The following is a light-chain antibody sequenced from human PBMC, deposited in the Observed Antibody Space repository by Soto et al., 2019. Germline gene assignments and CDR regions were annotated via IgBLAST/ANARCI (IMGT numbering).Light chain of an antibody. V-gene: IGKV3-20*01. CDR3: QQYRTSPRT. CDR2: GAS. Sequence: PGERATFSCRASQRVASSYLAWYQQKFGQAPRLLIYGASSRAAGIPDRFSGSGSGTDFTLTISRLEPEDSAVYFCQQYRTSPRTFGQGTKVEI. CDR1: QRVASSY. J-gene: IGKJ1*01.